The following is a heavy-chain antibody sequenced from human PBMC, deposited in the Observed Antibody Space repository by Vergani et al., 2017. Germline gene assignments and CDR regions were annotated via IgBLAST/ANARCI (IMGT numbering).Heavy chain of an antibody. Sequence: QVQLQESGPGLVKPSQTLSLTCTVSGGSISSGGYYWSRLRQHPGKGLEWIGYMYYSGSTYYNPSLKSRVSISVDTSKYQFSLKLNSVTAADTAVYYCARRGWGSSVGYFDCWGQGTLVTVSS. J-gene: IGHJ4*02. CDR3: ARRGWGSSVGYFDC. V-gene: IGHV4-31*03. CDR2: MYYSGST. D-gene: IGHD6-6*01. CDR1: GGSISSGGYY.